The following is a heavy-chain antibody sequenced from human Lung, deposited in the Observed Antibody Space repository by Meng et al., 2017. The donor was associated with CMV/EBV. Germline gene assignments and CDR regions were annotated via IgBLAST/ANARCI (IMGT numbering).Heavy chain of an antibody. CDR3: TTDWYYYDSSGRRWFDY. D-gene: IGHD3-22*01. CDR1: GFTFSNAW. V-gene: IGHV3-15*01. Sequence: GGSLRLSXAASGFTFSNAWMSWVRQAPGKGLEWVGRIKSKTDGGTTDYAAPVKGRFTISRDDSKNTLYLQMNSLKTEDTAVYYCTTDWYYYDSSGRRWFDYWGQGTLVTVSS. CDR2: IKSKTDGGTT. J-gene: IGHJ4*02.